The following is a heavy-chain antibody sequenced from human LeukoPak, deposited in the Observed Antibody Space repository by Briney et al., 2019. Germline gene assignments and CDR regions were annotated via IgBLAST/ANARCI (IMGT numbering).Heavy chain of an antibody. V-gene: IGHV3-23*01. J-gene: IGHJ3*02. CDR1: GFTFSSYA. D-gene: IGHD3-22*01. CDR2: ISGSGGST. Sequence: PGGSLRLSCAASGFTFSSYAMSWVRQAPGKGLEWVSGISGSGGSTYCAESVKGRFAISRDNSKNTVYLQMNSLKAEDTAVYYCAKDQAYYYDSGGYYSGAFDIWGQGTMVTVSS. CDR3: AKDQAYYYDSGGYYSGAFDI.